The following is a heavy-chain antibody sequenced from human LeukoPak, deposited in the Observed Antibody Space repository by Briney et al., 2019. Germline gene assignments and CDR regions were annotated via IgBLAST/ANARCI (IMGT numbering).Heavy chain of an antibody. Sequence: GGSLRLPCAASGFTFSSYAMHWVRQAPGKGLEWVAVISYDGSNKYYADSVKGRFTISRDNSKNTLYLQMNSLRAEDTAVYYCARTYPPAELVLWGFDYWGQGTLVTVSS. CDR3: ARTYPPAELVLWGFDY. V-gene: IGHV3-30-3*01. CDR2: ISYDGSNK. CDR1: GFTFSSYA. D-gene: IGHD6-13*01. J-gene: IGHJ4*02.